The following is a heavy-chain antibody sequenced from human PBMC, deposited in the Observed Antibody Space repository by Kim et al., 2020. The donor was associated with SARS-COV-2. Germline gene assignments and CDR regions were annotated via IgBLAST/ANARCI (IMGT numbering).Heavy chain of an antibody. CDR1: GFTFSSYS. J-gene: IGHJ4*02. CDR2: ISSSSSYI. V-gene: IGHV3-21*01. Sequence: GASLRLSCAASGFTFSSYSMNWVRQAPGKGLEWVSSISSSSSYIYYADSVKGRFTISRDNAKNSLYLQMNSLRAEDTAVYYCARDNESSIFGVVIRPNSFDYWGQGTLVTVSS. CDR3: ARDNESSIFGVVIRPNSFDY. D-gene: IGHD3-3*01.